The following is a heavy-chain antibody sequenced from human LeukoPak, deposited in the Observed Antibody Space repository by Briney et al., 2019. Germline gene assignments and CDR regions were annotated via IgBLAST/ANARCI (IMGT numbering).Heavy chain of an antibody. V-gene: IGHV1-18*01. CDR1: GYTFTGYG. J-gene: IGHJ4*02. D-gene: IGHD3-9*01. CDR3: ARGYYYYDILTGHDY. Sequence: ASVKVSCKASGYTFTGYGISWVRQAPGQGLEWMGWISAYNGNTNYAQKLQGRVTMTTDTSTSTAYMELRSLRSDDTAVYYCARGYYYYDILTGHDYWGQGTLVTVSS. CDR2: ISAYNGNT.